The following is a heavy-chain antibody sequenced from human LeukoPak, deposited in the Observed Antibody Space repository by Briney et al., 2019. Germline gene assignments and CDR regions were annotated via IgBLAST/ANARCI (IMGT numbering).Heavy chain of an antibody. CDR1: GFTFSSYA. D-gene: IGHD4-17*01. CDR2: ISYDGSNK. Sequence: GGSLRLSCAASGFTFSSYAMHWVRQAPGKGLERVAVISYDGSNKYYADSVKGRFTISRDNSKNTLYLQMNSLRAEDTAVYYCARDTARDYGDYSSWGQGTLVTVSS. J-gene: IGHJ4*02. V-gene: IGHV3-30*04. CDR3: ARDTARDYGDYSS.